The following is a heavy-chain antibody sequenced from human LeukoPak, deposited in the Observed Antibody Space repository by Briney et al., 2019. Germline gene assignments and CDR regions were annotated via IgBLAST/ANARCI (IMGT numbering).Heavy chain of an antibody. V-gene: IGHV3-23*01. Sequence: PGGSLRLSCAASGFTFSSYAMSWVRQAPGKGLEWVSAISGSGGSTYYADSVKGRFTISRDNSKNTLYLQMNSLRAEDTAVYYCAKNPRYSNYHSLRGWGQGTLVTVSS. J-gene: IGHJ4*02. CDR1: GFTFSSYA. CDR2: ISGSGGST. CDR3: AKNPRYSNYHSLRG. D-gene: IGHD4-11*01.